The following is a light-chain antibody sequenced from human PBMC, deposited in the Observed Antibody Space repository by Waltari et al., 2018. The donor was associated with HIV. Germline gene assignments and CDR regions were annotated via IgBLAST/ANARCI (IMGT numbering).Light chain of an antibody. CDR1: DSNMRNSF. J-gene: IGLJ2*01. V-gene: IGLV1-47*01. CDR2: RNN. CDR3: AAWDDSLDGPVV. Sequence: QSVLTQPPSASGTPGQRVTISCSGSDSNMRNSFVYWYQKLTGTAPTLIIHRNNQRPSGVPDRFSGSRSGTSASLVISGLRSEDEADYHCAAWDDSLDGPVVFGGGTKVTVL.